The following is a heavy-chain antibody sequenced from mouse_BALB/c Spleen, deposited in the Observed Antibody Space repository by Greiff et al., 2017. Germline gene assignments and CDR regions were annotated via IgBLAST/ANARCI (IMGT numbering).Heavy chain of an antibody. CDR3: ARSKDGNYVLAY. D-gene: IGHD2-1*01. CDR2: ISTYHGDA. J-gene: IGHJ3*01. V-gene: IGHV1S137*01. CDR1: GYTFTDYA. Sequence: QVQLQQSGAELVRPGVSVKISCKGSGYTFTDYAMHWVKQSHAKSLEWIGFISTYHGDASYNQKFKGKATMTVDKSSSTAYMELARLTSEDSAIYYCARSKDGNYVLAYWGQGTLVTVSA.